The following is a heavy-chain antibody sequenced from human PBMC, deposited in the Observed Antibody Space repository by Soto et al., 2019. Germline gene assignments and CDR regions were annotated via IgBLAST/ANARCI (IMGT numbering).Heavy chain of an antibody. D-gene: IGHD2-15*01. J-gene: IGHJ5*02. Sequence: PSETLSLTCTVSGGSIFISYWTLIRQPPGKGLEWIGNVYYSGSTNYNPSLKSRITISVDTSKKQFSLNLSSVTAADTAVYYCARVPAADSWFDPWGQGKLVTVSS. CDR1: GGSIFISY. CDR3: ARVPAADSWFDP. V-gene: IGHV4-59*01. CDR2: VYYSGST.